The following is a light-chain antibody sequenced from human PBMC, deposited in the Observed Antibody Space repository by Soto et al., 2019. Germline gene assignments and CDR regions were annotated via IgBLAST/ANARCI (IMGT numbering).Light chain of an antibody. CDR2: GAS. CDR3: QPYNNWPLMYT. V-gene: IGKV3-15*01. J-gene: IGKJ2*01. CDR1: QSVSSN. Sequence: EIVMTQSPATLSVSPGERATLSCRASQSVSSNLAWYQQKPGQAPRLLIYGASTRATGIPARFSGSGSGTEFTLTISSLQSEDFAVYYCQPYNNWPLMYTFGQGTKLEIK.